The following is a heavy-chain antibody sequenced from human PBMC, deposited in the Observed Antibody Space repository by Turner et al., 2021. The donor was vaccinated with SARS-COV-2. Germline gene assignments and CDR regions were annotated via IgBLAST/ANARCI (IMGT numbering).Heavy chain of an antibody. J-gene: IGHJ4*02. CDR3: AKQLGLYSNPMYYFDY. V-gene: IGHV3-30*18. CDR2: ISYDGNNK. Sequence: QVQLVESGGGVVQPGRSLRRPCAASGFTFSSYGMHWVRQAPGKGLEWVAVISYDGNNKYYADSVKGRFTISRDNSKNTLYLQMNSPRAEDTAVYYCAKQLGLYSNPMYYFDYWGQGTLVTVSS. CDR1: GFTFSSYG. D-gene: IGHD4-4*01.